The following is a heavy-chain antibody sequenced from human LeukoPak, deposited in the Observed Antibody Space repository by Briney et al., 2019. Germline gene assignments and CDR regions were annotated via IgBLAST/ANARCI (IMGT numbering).Heavy chain of an antibody. D-gene: IGHD6-13*01. J-gene: IGHJ4*02. CDR1: EFTFSSYG. V-gene: IGHV3-33*01. CDR2: IWYDGSNK. CDR3: ARDPMGIAAAGIDY. Sequence: GGSLRLSCAASEFTFSSYGMHWVRRAPGKGLEWVAVIWYDGSNKYYADSVKGRFTISRDNSKNTLYLQMNSLRAEDTAVYYCARDPMGIAAAGIDYWGQGTLVTVSS.